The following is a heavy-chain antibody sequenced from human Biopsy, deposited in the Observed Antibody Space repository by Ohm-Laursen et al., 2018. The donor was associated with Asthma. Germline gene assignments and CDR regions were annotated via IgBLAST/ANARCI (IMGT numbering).Heavy chain of an antibody. D-gene: IGHD3-9*01. Sequence: GASVKVSCNPSGYTFIHFAIHWVRQAPGQRLEWMGWINAGDGNTKYSQKFQGRVTITRDTSASTAYMDLRSLRSEDTAMYYCARTYYDFLTGQVNDAFALWGQGTMVTVSS. CDR3: ARTYYDFLTGQVNDAFAL. CDR2: INAGDGNT. V-gene: IGHV1-3*01. CDR1: GYTFIHFA. J-gene: IGHJ3*01.